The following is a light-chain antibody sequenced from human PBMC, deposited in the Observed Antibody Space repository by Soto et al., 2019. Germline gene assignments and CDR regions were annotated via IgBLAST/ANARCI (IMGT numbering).Light chain of an antibody. Sequence: DVVMTQSPLSLPVTPGEPASISCRSSRSLLSSNGYNYLNWYLQKPGQSPQLLIYLGSNRASGVPDRVSGSGSGTDFTLKISRVEAEDVGVYYCAKGLQTPLTFGGGTKVDIK. CDR1: RSLLSSNGYNY. J-gene: IGKJ4*01. CDR3: AKGLQTPLT. V-gene: IGKV2-28*01. CDR2: LGS.